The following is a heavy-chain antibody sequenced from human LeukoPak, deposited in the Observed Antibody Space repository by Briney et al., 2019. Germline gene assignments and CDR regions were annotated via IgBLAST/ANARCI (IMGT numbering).Heavy chain of an antibody. CDR1: GGSISSYY. J-gene: IGHJ5*02. CDR3: ARAKTAPYYDSSGYYSVVDWFDP. Sequence: SETLSLTCTVSGGSISSYYWSWIRQPPGKGLEWIGYIYYSGSTNYNPSLKSRFTISVDTSKNQFSLKLSSVTAADTAVYYCARAKTAPYYDSSGYYSVVDWFDPWGQGTLVTVSS. V-gene: IGHV4-59*01. D-gene: IGHD3-22*01. CDR2: IYYSGST.